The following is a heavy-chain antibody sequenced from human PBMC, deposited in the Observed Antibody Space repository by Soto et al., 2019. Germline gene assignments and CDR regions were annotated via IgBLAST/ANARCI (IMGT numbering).Heavy chain of an antibody. CDR3: ARGKAGGQHTKDIAAAGRFDY. Sequence: SETLSLTCAVYGGSFSGYYWSWIRQPPGKGLEWIGEINHSGSTNYNPSLKSRVTISVDTSKNQFSLKLSSVTAADTAVYYFARGKAGGQHTKDIAAAGRFDYWGQGTLVTVSS. J-gene: IGHJ4*02. V-gene: IGHV4-34*01. CDR2: INHSGST. D-gene: IGHD6-13*01. CDR1: GGSFSGYY.